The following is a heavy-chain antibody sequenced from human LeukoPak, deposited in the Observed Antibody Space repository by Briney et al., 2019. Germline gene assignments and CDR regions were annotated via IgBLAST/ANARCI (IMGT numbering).Heavy chain of an antibody. J-gene: IGHJ4*02. CDR1: GFPFTTYW. CDR3: ARFAAYEYHFDY. V-gene: IGHV3-74*03. D-gene: IGHD5-12*01. CDR2: LSSDGSRS. Sequence: GGSPRLSCVPSGFPFTTYWIHWIRQAPGKGLEWVSRLSSDGSRSTYADSVKGRFIISRDNAKKTVYLQMNSLRVEDTAFYFCARFAAYEYHFDYWGRGALVTVSS.